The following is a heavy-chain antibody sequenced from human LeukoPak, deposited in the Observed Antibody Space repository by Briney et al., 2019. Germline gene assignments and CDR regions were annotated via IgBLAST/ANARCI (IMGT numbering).Heavy chain of an antibody. Sequence: AGGSLRFSCAASGFTFSSYAMSWVRQAPGRGLEWVSAISGSGGSTYYADSVKGRFTISRDNSKNTLYLQMNSLRAEDTAVYYCANLRFLEWLVFDYWGQGTLVTVSS. CDR3: ANLRFLEWLVFDY. CDR2: ISGSGGST. V-gene: IGHV3-23*01. CDR1: GFTFSSYA. J-gene: IGHJ4*02. D-gene: IGHD3-3*01.